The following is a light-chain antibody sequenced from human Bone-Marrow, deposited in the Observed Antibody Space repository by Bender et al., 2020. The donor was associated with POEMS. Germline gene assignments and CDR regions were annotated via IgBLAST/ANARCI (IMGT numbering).Light chain of an antibody. CDR3: QAWDTYSVI. J-gene: IGLJ2*01. V-gene: IGLV3-1*01. CDR1: DLGDKY. CDR2: QDT. Sequence: SYEVTQPPSVLVSPGQTASITCSGDDLGDKYVAWYQQKPGQSPVLVIYQDTKRPSGIPERFSGSNSGNTATLTISGTQAMDEADYYCQAWDTYSVIFGGGTKLTVL.